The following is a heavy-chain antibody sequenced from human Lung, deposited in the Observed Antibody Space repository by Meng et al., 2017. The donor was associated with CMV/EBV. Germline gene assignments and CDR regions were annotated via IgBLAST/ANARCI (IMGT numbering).Heavy chain of an antibody. V-gene: IGHV3-30*04. CDR1: GFTFSSYA. Sequence: GGSLRLSCAASGFTFSSYAMHWVRQAPGKGLEWVAVISYDGSNKYYADSVKGRFTISRDNSKNTLYLQMNSLRAEDTAVYYCARDGIVVPSTSYYYYGMDVWGQGTTVTVSS. CDR2: ISYDGSNK. CDR3: ARDGIVVPSTSYYYYGMDV. D-gene: IGHD2-2*01. J-gene: IGHJ6*02.